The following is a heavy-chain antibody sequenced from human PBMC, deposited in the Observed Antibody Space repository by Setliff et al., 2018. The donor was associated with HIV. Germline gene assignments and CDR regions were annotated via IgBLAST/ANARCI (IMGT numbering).Heavy chain of an antibody. CDR1: GYTFTDYY. V-gene: IGHV1-18*04. CDR2: ISTYNGNT. CDR3: ARLSIPAYYYMDV. D-gene: IGHD2-21*01. Sequence: GASVKVSCKASGYTFTDYYMHWVQQAPGQGLEWMGWISTYNGNTNYAQKFQGRVTMTTVTSTSTAYMELRSLRSDDTAVYYCARLSIPAYYYMDVWGKGTTVTVSS. J-gene: IGHJ6*03.